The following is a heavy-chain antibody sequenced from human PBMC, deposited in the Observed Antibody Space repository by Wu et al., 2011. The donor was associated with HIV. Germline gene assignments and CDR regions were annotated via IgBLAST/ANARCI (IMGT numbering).Heavy chain of an antibody. J-gene: IGHJ6*03. V-gene: IGHV1-69*14. D-gene: IGHD6-13*01. CDR3: ARSGEAAEYYYYYMNV. CDR2: IIPNSGTT. Sequence: QVLLVQSGAEVKTPGSSVKVSCKASGDSLTKYAFSWVRQAPGQGLEWMGGIIPNSGTTNYARKFQGRVTVSADRSTTTVHMELRSLRSEDTAVYYCARSGEAAEYYYYYMNVWGKRDHGHRLL. CDR1: GDSLTKYA.